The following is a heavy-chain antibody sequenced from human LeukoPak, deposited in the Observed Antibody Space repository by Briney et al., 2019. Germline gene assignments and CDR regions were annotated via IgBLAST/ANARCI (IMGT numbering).Heavy chain of an antibody. CDR3: ARDHSIFYYFDY. J-gene: IGHJ4*02. Sequence: GGSLRLSCAASGFTFDDYGMSWVRQAPGKGLEWVSGINWNGGNTGYADSVKGRFTISRDNAKNSLYLQMNSLRAEDTAVYYCARDHSIFYYFDYWGQGTLVTVSS. V-gene: IGHV3-20*04. CDR1: GFTFDDYG. D-gene: IGHD3-3*01. CDR2: INWNGGNT.